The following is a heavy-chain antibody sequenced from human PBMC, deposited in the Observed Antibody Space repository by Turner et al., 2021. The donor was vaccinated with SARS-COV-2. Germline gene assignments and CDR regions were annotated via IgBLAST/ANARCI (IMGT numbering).Heavy chain of an antibody. CDR1: GFTFSSYA. Sequence: QVQLVESGGGVVQPGRSLRLSCAASGFTFSSYAVHWVRQAPGKGLEWVALISYDGSNKYYADSVKGRFTISRDNSKNTLYLQMNTLRAEDTAVYYCARDLGSGFDPWGQGTLVTVSS. J-gene: IGHJ5*02. CDR3: ARDLGSGFDP. D-gene: IGHD3-10*01. V-gene: IGHV3-30*04. CDR2: ISYDGSNK.